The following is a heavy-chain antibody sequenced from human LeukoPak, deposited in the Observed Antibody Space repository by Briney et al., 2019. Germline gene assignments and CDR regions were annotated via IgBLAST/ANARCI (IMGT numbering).Heavy chain of an antibody. V-gene: IGHV3-23*01. CDR1: GFTFSNYA. Sequence: TGGSLRLSCAASGFTFSNYAMSWVRQAPGKGLEWVSAIIGSGGSTYYADSVKGRFTVSRDNSKSTLYLQMNSLRAEDTALYYCAKWGDYDVLTGYYVPDYWGQGTLVTVSS. CDR2: IIGSGGST. CDR3: AKWGDYDVLTGYYVPDY. D-gene: IGHD3-9*01. J-gene: IGHJ4*02.